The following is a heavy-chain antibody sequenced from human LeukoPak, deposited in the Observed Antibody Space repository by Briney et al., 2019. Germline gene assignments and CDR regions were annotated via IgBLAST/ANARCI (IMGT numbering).Heavy chain of an antibody. V-gene: IGHV3-11*04. CDR3: ASSGGYCTNGVCLTPRINAFDI. D-gene: IGHD2-8*01. Sequence: PGGSLRLSCAASGFTFSDYYMSWIRQAPGKGLEWVSYISSSGSTIYYADSVKGRFTISRDNAKNSLYLQMNSLRAEDTAVYYCASSGGYCTNGVCLTPRINAFDIWGQGTMVTVSS. J-gene: IGHJ3*02. CDR1: GFTFSDYY. CDR2: ISSSGSTI.